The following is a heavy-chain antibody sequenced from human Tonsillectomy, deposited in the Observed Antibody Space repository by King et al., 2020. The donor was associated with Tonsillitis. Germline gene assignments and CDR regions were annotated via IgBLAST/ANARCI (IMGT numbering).Heavy chain of an antibody. Sequence: VQLVESGGGLIQPGGSLRLSCAASGFTVSSNYINWVRQAPGKGLEWVSVIYSGGSTYYADSVKGRFTISRDNSKNTLYLQMKSLRAEDTAVYYCARDFYSSGLFDYWGQGTLVTVSS. CDR2: IYSGGST. CDR3: ARDFYSSGLFDY. CDR1: GFTVSSNY. V-gene: IGHV3-53*01. D-gene: IGHD3-22*01. J-gene: IGHJ4*02.